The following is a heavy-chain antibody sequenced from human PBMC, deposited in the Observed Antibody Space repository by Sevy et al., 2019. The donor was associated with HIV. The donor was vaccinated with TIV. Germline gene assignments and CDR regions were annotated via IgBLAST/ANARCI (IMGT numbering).Heavy chain of an antibody. Sequence: GGSLRLSCAASGFTFSSYAMSWVRQAPGKGLEWVSAISGSGGSTYYADSVKGRFTISRDNSKNTLYLQMNSMRAEDTAVYYYTTDPIKTHGDPNYYYYYMDVWGKGTTVTVSS. J-gene: IGHJ6*03. CDR3: TTDPIKTHGDPNYYYYYMDV. CDR1: GFTFSSYA. CDR2: ISGSGGST. D-gene: IGHD4-17*01. V-gene: IGHV3-23*01.